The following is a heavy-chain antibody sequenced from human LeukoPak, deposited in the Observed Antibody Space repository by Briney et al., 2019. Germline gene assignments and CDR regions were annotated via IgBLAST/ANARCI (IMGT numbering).Heavy chain of an antibody. V-gene: IGHV4-38-2*02. J-gene: IGHJ5*02. CDR3: ARDGVPGYSSFWSPFDP. Sequence: SETLSLTCTVSGYSISSGYYWGWIRQPPGKGLEWIGSIYHSGSTYYNPSLKSRVTISVDTSKNQFSLKLSSVTAADTAVYYCARDGVPGYSSFWSPFDPWGQGTLVTVSS. CDR2: IYHSGST. D-gene: IGHD6-19*01. CDR1: GYSISSGYY.